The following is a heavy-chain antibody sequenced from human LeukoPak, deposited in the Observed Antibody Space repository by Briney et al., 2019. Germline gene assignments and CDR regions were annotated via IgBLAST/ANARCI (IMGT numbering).Heavy chain of an antibody. CDR1: GFTFSSYI. J-gene: IGHJ4*02. V-gene: IGHV3-21*01. CDR2: ISSSSSYI. Sequence: GGSLRLSCAASGFTFSSYIMNWVRQAPGKGLEWVSSISSSSSYIYYADSVKGRFTISRDNAKNSLYLQMNSLRAEDTAVYYCARVAVAGTTVPQYFDYWGQGTLVTVSS. CDR3: ARVAVAGTTVPQYFDY. D-gene: IGHD6-19*01.